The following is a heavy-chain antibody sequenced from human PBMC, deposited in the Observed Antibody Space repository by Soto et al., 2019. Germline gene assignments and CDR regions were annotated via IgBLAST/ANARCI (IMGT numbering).Heavy chain of an antibody. V-gene: IGHV4-34*01. Sequence: SETLSLTCAVYGGSFSCYYWSWIRQPPGKGLEWIGEINHSGSTNYNPSLKSRVTISVDTSKNQFSLKLSSVTAADTAVYYCARALIDYGDYQRWFDPWGQGTLVTVSS. CDR2: INHSGST. CDR3: ARALIDYGDYQRWFDP. CDR1: GGSFSCYY. D-gene: IGHD4-17*01. J-gene: IGHJ5*02.